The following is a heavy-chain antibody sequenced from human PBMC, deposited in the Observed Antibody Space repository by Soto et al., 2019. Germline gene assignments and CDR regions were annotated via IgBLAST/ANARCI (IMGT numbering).Heavy chain of an antibody. CDR1: GGTFSSYA. Sequence: SVKVSCKASGGTFSSYAISWLRQAPGQGLEWMGGIIPIFGTANYAQKFQGRVTITADESTSTAYMELSSLRSEDTAVYYCARGHSYGNIIDYWGQGTRVTVSS. CDR2: IIPIFGTA. D-gene: IGHD5-18*01. CDR3: ARGHSYGNIIDY. V-gene: IGHV1-69*13. J-gene: IGHJ4*02.